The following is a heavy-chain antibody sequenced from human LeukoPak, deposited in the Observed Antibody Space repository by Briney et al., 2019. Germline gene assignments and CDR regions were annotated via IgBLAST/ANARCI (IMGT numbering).Heavy chain of an antibody. D-gene: IGHD6-19*01. J-gene: IGHJ4*02. CDR2: ISYDGNNK. Sequence: GRSLRLSCAASGFTFSSYGMHWVRQAPGKGLEWVAAISYDGNNKYYADSVKGRLTVSRDNSKNTLYVQMNSLRAEDTAVYYCAKDGVEQWLAYYFDYWGQGTLVTVSS. V-gene: IGHV3-30*18. CDR3: AKDGVEQWLAYYFDY. CDR1: GFTFSSYG.